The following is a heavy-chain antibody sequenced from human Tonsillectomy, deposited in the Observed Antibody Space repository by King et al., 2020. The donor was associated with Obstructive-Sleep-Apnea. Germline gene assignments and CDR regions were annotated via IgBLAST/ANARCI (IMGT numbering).Heavy chain of an antibody. CDR2: ISSSSSYI. J-gene: IGHJ6*02. CDR1: GCTVSSYS. D-gene: IGHD1-26*01. Sequence: VQLVESGGGLVKPGGSLRLSCAASGCTVSSYSMNWVRQAPGKGLEWVSSISSSSSYIYYADSVKGRFTISRDNAKNSLYLQMNSLRAEDTAVYYCARDPISGSYTPLYYYGMDVWGQGTTVTVSS. V-gene: IGHV3-21*01. CDR3: ARDPISGSYTPLYYYGMDV.